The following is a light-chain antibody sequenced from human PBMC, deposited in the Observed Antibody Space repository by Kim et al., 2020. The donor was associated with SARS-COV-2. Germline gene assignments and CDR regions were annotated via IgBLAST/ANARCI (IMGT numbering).Light chain of an antibody. CDR1: QNILYRVNNRNY. Sequence: DIVMTQSPDSLTVSLGERATINCKSSQNILYRVNNRNYLAWYQQKPGQPPKLLIYWASTRESGVPDRFSGSGSGTDFTLTISSLQAEDVAVYYCQQYYSTPPPLTFGGGTKVDIK. CDR2: WAS. J-gene: IGKJ4*01. V-gene: IGKV4-1*01. CDR3: QQYYSTPPPLT.